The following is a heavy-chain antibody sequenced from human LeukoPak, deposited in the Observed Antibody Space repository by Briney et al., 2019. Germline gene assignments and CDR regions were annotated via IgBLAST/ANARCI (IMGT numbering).Heavy chain of an antibody. Sequence: PGGSLRLSCAASGFTFSSYGMHWVRQAPGKGLEWGAFIGDDGINKYYEDSVKGRFTISRDNSKNTLYLQMNSLRVEDTAVYYCAKDYTSSGNYHEGTYFDYWGQGTLVSVSS. CDR1: GFTFSSYG. CDR2: IGDDGINK. D-gene: IGHD3-22*01. V-gene: IGHV3-30*02. J-gene: IGHJ4*02. CDR3: AKDYTSSGNYHEGTYFDY.